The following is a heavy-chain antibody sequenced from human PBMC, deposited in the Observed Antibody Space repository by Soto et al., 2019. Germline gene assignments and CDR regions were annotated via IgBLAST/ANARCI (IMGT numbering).Heavy chain of an antibody. CDR3: ARHDYSVYPNDY. CDR2: IYYSGIS. Sequence: PSETLSLTCTVSGCSISTYYGSWIRQPPGKGLEWIGYIYYSGISNYNPSLKSRVTISVDTSKNQFSLKLSSVTAADTAVYYCARHDYSVYPNDYWGQGTLVTVSS. D-gene: IGHD4-4*01. CDR1: GCSISTYY. J-gene: IGHJ4*02. V-gene: IGHV4-59*08.